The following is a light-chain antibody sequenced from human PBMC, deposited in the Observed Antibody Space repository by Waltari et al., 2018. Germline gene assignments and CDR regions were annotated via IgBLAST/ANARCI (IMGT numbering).Light chain of an antibody. CDR3: QQRSGGPT. J-gene: IGKJ1*01. CDR1: RNVGTS. Sequence: EIVMTQSPATLSVSPGERATLSCRASRNVGTSLAWYQQKPGQAPRLLIYGASTRATGIPDRFSGSGSGTEFTLTISSLEPEDFAVYYCQQRSGGPTFGQGTKVEIK. V-gene: IGKV3-15*01. CDR2: GAS.